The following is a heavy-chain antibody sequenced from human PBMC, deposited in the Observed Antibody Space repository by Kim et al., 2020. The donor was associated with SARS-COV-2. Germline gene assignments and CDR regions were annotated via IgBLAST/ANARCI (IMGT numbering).Heavy chain of an antibody. Sequence: SETLSLTCTVSGGSISSSSYYWGWIRQPPGKGLEWIGSIYYSGSTYYNPSLKSRVTISVDTSKNQFSLKLSSVTAADTAVYYCARHLPRYCSGGSCYFAEYFQHWGQGTLVTVSS. J-gene: IGHJ1*01. CDR3: ARHLPRYCSGGSCYFAEYFQH. V-gene: IGHV4-39*01. CDR1: GGSISSSSYY. CDR2: IYYSGST. D-gene: IGHD2-15*01.